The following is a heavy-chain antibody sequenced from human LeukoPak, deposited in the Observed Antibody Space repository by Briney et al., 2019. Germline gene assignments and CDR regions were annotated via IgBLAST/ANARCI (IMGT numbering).Heavy chain of an antibody. CDR2: INSDGSST. V-gene: IGHV3-74*01. J-gene: IGHJ4*02. D-gene: IGHD5-24*01. Sequence: PGGSLRLSCAASGFTFSSYWMHWVRHAPGKGLVWVSRINSDGSSTSYADSVKGRFTISRDNAKKSVHLQMDSLRAEDTAVYYCARDAGLRRNGYNPIDYWGQGILVIVSS. CDR1: GFTFSSYW. CDR3: ARDAGLRRNGYNPIDY.